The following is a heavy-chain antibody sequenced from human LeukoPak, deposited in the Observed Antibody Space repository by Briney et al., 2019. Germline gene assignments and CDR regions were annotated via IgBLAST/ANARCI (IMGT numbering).Heavy chain of an antibody. D-gene: IGHD3-22*01. CDR1: GYTFTGYY. Sequence: ASVKVSCKASGYTFTGYYMHWVRQAPGQGLEWMGWINPNSGGTNYAQKFQGRVTMTRDTSISTAYMELSRLRSDDTAVYYCAGDRDYYDSSGFGNWGQGTLVTVSS. V-gene: IGHV1-2*02. CDR3: AGDRDYYDSSGFGN. J-gene: IGHJ4*02. CDR2: INPNSGGT.